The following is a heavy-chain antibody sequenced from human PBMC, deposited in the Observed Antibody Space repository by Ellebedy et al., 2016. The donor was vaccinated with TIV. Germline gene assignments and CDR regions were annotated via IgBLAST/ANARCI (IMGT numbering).Heavy chain of an antibody. J-gene: IGHJ4*02. Sequence: PGGSLRLSCAASGFTFSSYAMHWVRQAPGKGLEWVAVIWYDGSNKYYADSVKGRFTISRDKSKNTLYLQMNSLRAEDTAVYYCARVYGSAGWAFDYWGQGTLVTVSS. V-gene: IGHV3-30*04. CDR2: IWYDGSNK. CDR3: ARVYGSAGWAFDY. CDR1: GFTFSSYA. D-gene: IGHD2-8*01.